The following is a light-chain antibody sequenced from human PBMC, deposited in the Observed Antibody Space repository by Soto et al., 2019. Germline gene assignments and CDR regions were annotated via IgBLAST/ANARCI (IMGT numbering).Light chain of an antibody. Sequence: QSALTQPPSASGSPGQSVTISCTGTSSDVGAYNYVSWYKQYPGKAPKLMIYEVSKRPSGVPDRFSGSKSGKTASLTVSGLQPEAEADYYCTSYAGSDIWVFGGGTQLTVL. J-gene: IGLJ3*02. CDR3: TSYAGSDIWV. V-gene: IGLV2-8*01. CDR2: EVS. CDR1: SSDVGAYNY.